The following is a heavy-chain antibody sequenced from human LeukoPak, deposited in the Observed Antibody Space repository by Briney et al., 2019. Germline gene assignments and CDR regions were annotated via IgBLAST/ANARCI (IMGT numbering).Heavy chain of an antibody. CDR1: GYTFTSYY. CDR2: IIPIFGTA. CDR3: ARGVLAYCGGDCYHNWFDP. V-gene: IGHV1-69*05. D-gene: IGHD2-21*02. Sequence: SVKVSCKASGYTFTSYYMHWVRQAPGQGLEWMGRIIPIFGTANYAQKFQGRVTITTDESTSTAYMELSSLRSEDTAVYYCARGVLAYCGGDCYHNWFDPWGQGTLVTVSS. J-gene: IGHJ5*02.